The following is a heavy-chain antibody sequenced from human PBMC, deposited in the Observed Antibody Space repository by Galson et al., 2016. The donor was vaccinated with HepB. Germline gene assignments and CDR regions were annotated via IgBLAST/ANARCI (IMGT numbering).Heavy chain of an antibody. J-gene: IGHJ4*02. Sequence: SETLSLTCVVSGGSITSSNWWSWVRQPPGKGLEWIGEVYIGGSNNYDPSLGTRVTISVDKSKNQFSLNLHSVAAADTAVYYCARHLSTPRTRGFDCWGQGILVTVSS. CDR2: VYIGGSN. CDR1: GGSITSSNW. CDR3: ARHLSTPRTRGFDC. V-gene: IGHV4-4*02. D-gene: IGHD3-16*02.